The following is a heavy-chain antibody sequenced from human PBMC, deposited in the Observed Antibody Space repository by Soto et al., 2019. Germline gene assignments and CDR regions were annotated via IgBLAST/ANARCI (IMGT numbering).Heavy chain of an antibody. CDR2: IYYSGST. V-gene: IGHV4-31*03. CDR1: GGSISSGGYY. CDR3: ASRDSSRWYFDL. Sequence: QVQLQESGPGLVKPSQTLSLTCTVSGGSISSGGYYWRWIRQHPGKGLEWIGYIYYSGSTYYNPSLKSRVTISVDTSKNQFALKLSSVTAADTAVYYCASRDSSRWYFDLWGRGTLVTVSS. J-gene: IGHJ2*01. D-gene: IGHD3-22*01.